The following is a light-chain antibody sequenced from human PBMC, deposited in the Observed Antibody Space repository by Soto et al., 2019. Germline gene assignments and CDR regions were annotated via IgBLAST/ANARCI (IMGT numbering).Light chain of an antibody. CDR1: QSVSSSY. Sequence: EIVLTQSPGTLSLSPGERATLSCRASQSVSSSYLGWYQQKPGQAPRLLIYGASSRATCIPHRFSGSGSGTDFPLPISRLEPEDFAVYSCQRYGCSPLYTFAQGTHLQIK. J-gene: IGKJ2*01. CDR3: QRYGCSPLYT. CDR2: GAS. V-gene: IGKV3-20*01.